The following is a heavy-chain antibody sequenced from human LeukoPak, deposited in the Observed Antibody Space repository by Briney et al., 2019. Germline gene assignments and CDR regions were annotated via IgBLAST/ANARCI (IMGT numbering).Heavy chain of an antibody. V-gene: IGHV1-69*13. D-gene: IGHD2-8*02. CDR1: GGTFSSYA. Sequence: GASVKVSCKASGGTFSSYAISWVRQAPGQGLEWMGGIIPIFGTTNYAQKFQGRVTITADESTTTAYMELSSLRSDDTAVYYYARGGAGRFCTGGFCYGFFDYWGQGTLVTVSS. CDR2: IIPIFGTT. J-gene: IGHJ4*02. CDR3: ARGGAGRFCTGGFCYGFFDY.